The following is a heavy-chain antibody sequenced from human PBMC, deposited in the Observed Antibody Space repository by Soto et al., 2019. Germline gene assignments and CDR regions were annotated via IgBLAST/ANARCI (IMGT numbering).Heavy chain of an antibody. Sequence: SQTLSLTCAITGDSVSSNSAGWSWIRQSPSRGLEWLGRTYYRSKWYNDYAVSVKSRITINPDTSKNQFSLQLNSVTPEDTAVYYCARDLGSWGTYYYYGMDVWGQGTTVTVSS. D-gene: IGHD1-26*01. CDR1: GDSVSSNSAG. V-gene: IGHV6-1*01. J-gene: IGHJ6*02. CDR2: TYYRSKWYN. CDR3: ARDLGSWGTYYYYGMDV.